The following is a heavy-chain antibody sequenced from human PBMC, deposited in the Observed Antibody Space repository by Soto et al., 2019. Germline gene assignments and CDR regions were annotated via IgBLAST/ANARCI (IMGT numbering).Heavy chain of an antibody. Sequence: EVQLSESGGGLVQPGGSLRLSCAATGFTLRTNGMSWVRQAPGKGLEWVSSFSGSGDDTWYAASLKGRFTISRDNSKNTLYLQINSLRAEDNALYYWACRGGYYYLGQGTLVNVSS. CDR3: ACRGGYYY. CDR1: GFTLRTNG. D-gene: IGHD5-12*01. J-gene: IGHJ4*02. CDR2: FSGSGDDT. V-gene: IGHV3-23*01.